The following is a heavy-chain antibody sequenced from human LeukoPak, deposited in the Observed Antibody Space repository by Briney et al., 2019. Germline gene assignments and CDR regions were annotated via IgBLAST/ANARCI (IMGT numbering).Heavy chain of an antibody. CDR1: GFTFSSHW. J-gene: IGHJ4*02. Sequence: GGSLRLSCAASGFTFSSHWMSWVRQAPGKGLEWVANIKQDGSEKYYVDSVKGRFTISRDNAKNSLYLRMNSLRAEDTAVYYCARDLYDILTGSFFDYWGQGTLVTVSS. V-gene: IGHV3-7*01. CDR2: IKQDGSEK. D-gene: IGHD3-9*01. CDR3: ARDLYDILTGSFFDY.